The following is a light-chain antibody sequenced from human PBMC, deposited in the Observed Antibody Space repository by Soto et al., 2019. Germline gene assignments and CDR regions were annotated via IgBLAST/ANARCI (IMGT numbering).Light chain of an antibody. CDR1: SSDVGGYNY. CDR3: SSYTSSSPCV. V-gene: IGLV2-14*01. Sequence: QSALTQPASVSGSPGQSITISCTGTSSDVGGYNYVYWYQQHPGKAPKLLIYGVSNRPSGVSNRFSGSKSGSTASLTISRLQAEDEDDYYCSSYTSSSPCVFGTGTKVTVL. J-gene: IGLJ1*01. CDR2: GVS.